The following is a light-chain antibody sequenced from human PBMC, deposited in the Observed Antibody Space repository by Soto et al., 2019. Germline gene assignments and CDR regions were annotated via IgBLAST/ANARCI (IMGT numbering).Light chain of an antibody. J-gene: IGKJ1*01. CDR3: QQYNSYST. CDR1: QSMSSW. Sequence: DIQMTQSPSTLSASVGDRVTITCRASQSMSSWVAWYQQKPGKAPKLLIYRASSLESGVPSRFSGSGSGTEFTLTISSLQPDDFATYYCQQYNSYSTFGQGTKVEIK. V-gene: IGKV1-5*03. CDR2: RAS.